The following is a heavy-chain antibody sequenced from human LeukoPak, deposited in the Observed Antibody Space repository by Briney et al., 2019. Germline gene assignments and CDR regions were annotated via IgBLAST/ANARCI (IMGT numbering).Heavy chain of an antibody. V-gene: IGHV3-11*01. CDR2: ISSSGSTI. CDR3: ARDPSGMYGDYDY. D-gene: IGHD4-17*01. Sequence: PGGSLRLSCAASGFTFSSFWMSWIRQAPGKGLEWVSYISSSGSTIYYADSVKGRFTISRDNAKNSLYLQMNSLRAEDTAVYYCARDPSGMYGDYDYWGQGTLVTVSS. J-gene: IGHJ4*02. CDR1: GFTFSSFW.